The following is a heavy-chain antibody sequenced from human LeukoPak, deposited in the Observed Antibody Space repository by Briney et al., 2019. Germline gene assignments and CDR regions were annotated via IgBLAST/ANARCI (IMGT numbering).Heavy chain of an antibody. CDR1: GGSISSSSYY. J-gene: IGHJ5*02. D-gene: IGHD2-2*01. CDR2: IYYSGIT. V-gene: IGHV4-39*01. CDR3: ARHHAGLYCSSTSCLNWFDP. Sequence: PSETLSLXCTVSGGSISSSSYYWGWIRQPPGKGLEWIGSIYYSGITYYNPSLKSRVTISVDTSKNQFSLKLSSVTAADTAVYYCARHHAGLYCSSTSCLNWFDPWGQGTLVTVSS.